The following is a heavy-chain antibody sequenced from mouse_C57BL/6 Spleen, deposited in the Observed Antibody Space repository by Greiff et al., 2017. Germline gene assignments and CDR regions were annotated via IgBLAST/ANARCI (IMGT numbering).Heavy chain of an antibody. J-gene: IGHJ4*01. CDR1: GFTFSSYG. CDR2: ISGGGSYT. V-gene: IGHV5-6*01. Sequence: EVQGVESGGDLVKPGGSLKLSCAASGFTFSSYGMSWVSQTPDKRLEWVATISGGGSYTYYPDSVQGRFTISRDNAKNTLYLLMSRLKSEGTVMYYCARLYYGSSLYAMDYWGQGTSGTVSS. CDR3: ARLYYGSSLYAMDY. D-gene: IGHD1-1*01.